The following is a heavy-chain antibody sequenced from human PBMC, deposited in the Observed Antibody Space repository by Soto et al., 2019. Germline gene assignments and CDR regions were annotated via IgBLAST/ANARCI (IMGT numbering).Heavy chain of an antibody. CDR3: ARLPGIAVAGREVFDY. Sequence: SETLSLTCAVSGGSISSYYWSWIRQPPGKGLEWIGYIYYSGSTNYNPSLKSRATISVDTSKNQFSLKLSSVTAADTAVYYCARLPGIAVAGREVFDYWGQGTLVTVSS. V-gene: IGHV4-59*08. J-gene: IGHJ4*02. D-gene: IGHD6-19*01. CDR2: IYYSGST. CDR1: GGSISSYY.